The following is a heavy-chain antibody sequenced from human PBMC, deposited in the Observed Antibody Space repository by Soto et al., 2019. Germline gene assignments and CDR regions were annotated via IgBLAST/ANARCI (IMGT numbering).Heavy chain of an antibody. CDR2: IYYSGST. D-gene: IGHD3-10*01. Sequence: SETLSLPCTVSGDSISTYYWSWIRQPPGKGLEWIGYIYYSGSTNYNPSLKSRVTISVDTSKNQFSLKLSSVTAADTAVYYCLTQGFGPSHGLVDAWGQGTTVT. CDR3: LTQGFGPSHGLVDA. V-gene: IGHV4-59*01. CDR1: GDSISTYY. J-gene: IGHJ6*02.